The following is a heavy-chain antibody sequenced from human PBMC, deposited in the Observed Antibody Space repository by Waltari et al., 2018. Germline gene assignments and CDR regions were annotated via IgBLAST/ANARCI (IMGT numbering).Heavy chain of an antibody. D-gene: IGHD3-22*01. J-gene: IGHJ4*02. V-gene: IGHV3-48*01. CDR3: ARDGYYYDSSGYYYISYFDY. CDR1: GFTFSSYS. CDR2: ISSSSTI. Sequence: EVQLVESGGGLVQPGGSLRLSCAASGFTFSSYSMNWVRQAPGKGLDWVSYISSSSTIYYADSVKGRFTISRDNAKNSLYLQMNSLRAEDTAVYYCARDGYYYDSSGYYYISYFDYWGQGTLVTVSS.